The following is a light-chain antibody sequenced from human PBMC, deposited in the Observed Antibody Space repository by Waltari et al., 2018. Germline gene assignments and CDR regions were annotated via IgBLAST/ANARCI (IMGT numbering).Light chain of an antibody. CDR2: GAS. V-gene: IGKV3-20*01. J-gene: IGKJ2*01. Sequence: EVVLTQSPGTLSLYPGERATLSCRASQSINSNHLAWYQQKPGQGPRLLIYGASSRATGIPDRFSGSGSGTDFTLTITRLEPEDFAVYYCQQFGRSPTTFGQGTKLEIE. CDR3: QQFGRSPTT. CDR1: QSINSNH.